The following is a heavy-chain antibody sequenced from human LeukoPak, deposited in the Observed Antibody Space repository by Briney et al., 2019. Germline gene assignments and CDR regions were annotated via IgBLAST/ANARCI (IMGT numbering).Heavy chain of an antibody. CDR1: GSTFTGYY. V-gene: IGHV1-2*06. J-gene: IGHJ4*02. Sequence: ASVKVSWKASGSTFTGYYIHWVRQAPGQGLEWMGRINPNSGGTNYAQKFQGRVTMTRDTSISTAYMELSRLRSDDTAVYYCARLGTPVAGYFDYWGQGTLVTVSS. CDR3: ARLGTPVAGYFDY. CDR2: INPNSGGT. D-gene: IGHD6-19*01.